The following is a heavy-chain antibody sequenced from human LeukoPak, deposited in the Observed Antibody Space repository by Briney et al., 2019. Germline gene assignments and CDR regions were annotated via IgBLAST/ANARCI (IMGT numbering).Heavy chain of an antibody. D-gene: IGHD3-9*01. CDR3: TRDLMDYDVSTGLHHYYMDV. CDR2: ISHDGSTK. V-gene: IGHV3-30*03. Sequence: GGSLRLSCAASGFTFSNYGMHWVRQAPGKGLEWVAVISHDGSTKYYADSVTGRFTISRDNSRNTLYLQMNTLRVEDTAVYYCTRDLMDYDVSTGLHHYYMDVWGQGTTVTVSS. CDR1: GFTFSNYG. J-gene: IGHJ6*02.